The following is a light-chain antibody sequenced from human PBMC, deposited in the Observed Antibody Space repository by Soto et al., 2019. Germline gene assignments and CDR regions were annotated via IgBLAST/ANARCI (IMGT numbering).Light chain of an antibody. Sequence: EIVFTQSPSTLSLSPGERATLSCRASQSVSSYLAWYQQKPGQAPRLLIYDASNRATGIPARFSGSGSGTDFTLTISSLESEDFAVYYCQQRSNWPPTFGGGTKVDI. CDR3: QQRSNWPPT. CDR2: DAS. CDR1: QSVSSY. V-gene: IGKV3-11*01. J-gene: IGKJ4*01.